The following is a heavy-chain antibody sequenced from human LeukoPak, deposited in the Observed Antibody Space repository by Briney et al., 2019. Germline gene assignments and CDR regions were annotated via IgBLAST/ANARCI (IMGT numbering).Heavy chain of an antibody. CDR2: IYSDNT. V-gene: IGHV3-53*01. CDR3: ARRAGAYSHPYDY. CDR1: GFTVSSNS. Sequence: GESLRLSCTVPGFTVSSNSMRWVRQAPGKGLEWVSFIYSDNTHYSDSVKGRFTISRDNSKNTLYLQMNSLRAEDTAVYYCARRAGAYSHPYDYWGQGALVTVSS. D-gene: IGHD4/OR15-4a*01. J-gene: IGHJ4*02.